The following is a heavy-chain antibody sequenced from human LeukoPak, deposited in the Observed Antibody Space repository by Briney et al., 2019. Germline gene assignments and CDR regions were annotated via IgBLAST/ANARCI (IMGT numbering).Heavy chain of an antibody. J-gene: IGHJ4*02. CDR1: GFTFDDYA. V-gene: IGHV3-9*03. D-gene: IGHD3-10*01. Sequence: GRSLRLSCAASGFTFDDYAMHWVRQAPGKGLEWVSGISWNSGSIGYADSVKGRFTISRDNAKNSLHLQMNSLRAEDMALYYCAKGYHELLWFGESHFDYWGQGTLVTVSS. CDR2: ISWNSGSI. CDR3: AKGYHELLWFGESHFDY.